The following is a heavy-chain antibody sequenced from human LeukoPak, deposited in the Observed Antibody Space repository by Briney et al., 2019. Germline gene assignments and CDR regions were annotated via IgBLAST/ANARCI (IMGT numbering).Heavy chain of an antibody. V-gene: IGHV4-39*07. CDR1: GGSISSSTYY. CDR2: MFYSGST. CDR3: ARDLLVHFDP. D-gene: IGHD6-13*01. Sequence: PSETLSLTCIVSGGSISSSTYYWGWIRQPPGNGLEWIGSMFYSGSTYFNPSLKSRVTISLDTSKNQFSLKLTSVTAADTAVYYCARDLLVHFDPWGQGTLVTVSS. J-gene: IGHJ5*02.